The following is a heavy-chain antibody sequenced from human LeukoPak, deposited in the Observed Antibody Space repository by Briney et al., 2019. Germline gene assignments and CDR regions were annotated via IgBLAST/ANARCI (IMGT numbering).Heavy chain of an antibody. CDR2: ISGSGDTT. CDR3: AKPHDTSGYFLPFDS. J-gene: IGHJ4*02. CDR1: GFPFSNYW. D-gene: IGHD3-22*01. V-gene: IGHV3-23*01. Sequence: PGGSLRLSCAASGFPFSNYWMHWVRQAPGKGLEWVSAISGSGDTTSYADSVKGRFTISRDNSKNTLFLQMNSLRAEDTAVYYCAKPHDTSGYFLPFDSWGQGTLVTVSS.